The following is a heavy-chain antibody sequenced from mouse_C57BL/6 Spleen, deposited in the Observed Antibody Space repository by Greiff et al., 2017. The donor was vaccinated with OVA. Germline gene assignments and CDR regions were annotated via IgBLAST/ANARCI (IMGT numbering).Heavy chain of an antibody. CDR1: GYTFTSYW. J-gene: IGHJ1*03. V-gene: IGHV1-52*01. CDR2: IDPSDSET. D-gene: IGHD1-1*01. Sequence: VQLQQPGAELVRPGSSVKLSCKASGYTFTSYWMHWVKQRPIQGLEWIGNIDPSDSETHYNQKFKDKATLTVDKSSSTAYMQLSSLTSEDSAVYYCARDYGSSYGYCDVWGTGTTVTVSS. CDR3: ARDYGSSYGYCDV.